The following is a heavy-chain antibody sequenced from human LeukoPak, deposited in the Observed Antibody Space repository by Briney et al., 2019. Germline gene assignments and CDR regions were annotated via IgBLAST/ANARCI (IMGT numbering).Heavy chain of an antibody. CDR3: ARAVAGTFYFDY. Sequence: GGSLRLSCASSGFTFSSYDMHWVREATGKGLEWVSAIGTAGDTYYRGSVKGRFTISRENAKNSLYLQMNSLRAGDTAVYYCARAVAGTFYFDYWGQGTLVTVSS. CDR2: IGTAGDT. CDR1: GFTFSSYD. J-gene: IGHJ4*02. V-gene: IGHV3-13*04. D-gene: IGHD6-19*01.